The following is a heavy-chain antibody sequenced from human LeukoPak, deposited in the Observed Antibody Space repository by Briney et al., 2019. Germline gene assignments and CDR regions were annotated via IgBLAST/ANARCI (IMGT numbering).Heavy chain of an antibody. CDR2: IIPIFGIA. V-gene: IGHV1-69*04. Sequence: SVKVSCKASGGTFSSYSISWVRQAPGQGLEWMGRIIPIFGIANYAQKFQGRVTITADKSTSTAYMELSSLRSEDTAVYYCARDSERAYYYDSSGYYPADYFDYWGQGTLVTVSS. J-gene: IGHJ4*02. D-gene: IGHD3-22*01. CDR3: ARDSERAYYYDSSGYYPADYFDY. CDR1: GGTFSSYS.